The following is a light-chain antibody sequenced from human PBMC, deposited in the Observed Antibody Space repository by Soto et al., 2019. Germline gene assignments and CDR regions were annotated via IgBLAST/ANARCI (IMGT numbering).Light chain of an antibody. CDR2: AAS. Sequence: AIHMTQSPSSLSSSLGDRVTITFLASQGIRNDLGWYQQKPGKAPKLLIYAASSLQSGVPSRFSGSGSGTDFTLTISSPQPEDFATYYCLQDYNYPLTFGGGTKVDIK. CDR3: LQDYNYPLT. CDR1: QGIRND. J-gene: IGKJ4*01. V-gene: IGKV1-6*01.